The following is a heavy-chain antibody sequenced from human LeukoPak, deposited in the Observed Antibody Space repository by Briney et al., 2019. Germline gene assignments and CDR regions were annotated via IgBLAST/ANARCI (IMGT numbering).Heavy chain of an antibody. D-gene: IGHD4-17*01. CDR2: ISGAGGST. CDR1: EFTFDDYA. J-gene: IGHJ4*02. Sequence: PGGSLRLSGAASEFTFDDYAMHWVRQAPGKGLEWVSLISGAGGSTYYADSVKGRFTICRDNSKNSLYLQMNSLRTEDTALYYCAKDSNQYGDYFDYWGQGTLVTVSS. V-gene: IGHV3-43*02. CDR3: AKDSNQYGDYFDY.